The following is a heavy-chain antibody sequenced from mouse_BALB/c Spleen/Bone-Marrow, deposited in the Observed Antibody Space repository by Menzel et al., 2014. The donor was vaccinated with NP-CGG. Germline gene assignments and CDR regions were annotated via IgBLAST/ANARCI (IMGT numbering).Heavy chain of an antibody. J-gene: IGHJ2*01. CDR2: IYPGDGDT. Sequence: QVQLQQPGPELVKPGASVKISCKASGYAFSSSWMNWVKQRPGQGLEWIGRIYPGDGDTNYNGKFKGKATLTADKSSSIAYMQLSSLTSVDSAVYFCARWDYGSSPNYWGQGTTLTVSS. V-gene: IGHV1-82*01. CDR3: ARWDYGSSPNY. CDR1: GYAFSSSW. D-gene: IGHD1-1*01.